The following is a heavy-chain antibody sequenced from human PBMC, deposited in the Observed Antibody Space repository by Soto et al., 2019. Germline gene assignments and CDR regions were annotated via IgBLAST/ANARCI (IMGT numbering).Heavy chain of an antibody. V-gene: IGHV3-11*05. CDR2: ISGTSTDT. CDR1: GFRFSDYY. J-gene: IGHJ4*02. Sequence: QGQLVESGGGLVKPGESLRLSCVTSGFRFSDYYMAWIRQAPGKGLEWVSYISGTSTDTNYVDSVRGRFTISRDNAKSTLYLQMNNLRVEDTAMYYCARPVRQPREWGQGTLVTVSA. CDR3: ARPVRQPRE. D-gene: IGHD1-26*01.